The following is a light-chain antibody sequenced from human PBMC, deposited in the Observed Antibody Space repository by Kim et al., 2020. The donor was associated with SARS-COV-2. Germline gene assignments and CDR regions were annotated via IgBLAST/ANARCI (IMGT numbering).Light chain of an antibody. CDR1: QSVNSRY. V-gene: IGKV3-20*01. CDR2: GAS. Sequence: LSPGERATLSCRASQSVNSRYLAWYQVKPGQAPRLLIFGASSWATGVPDRFSGSGSGTDFTLTISSLEHEDFAVYYCQQYGTLPYTFGQGTKLEI. J-gene: IGKJ2*01. CDR3: QQYGTLPYT.